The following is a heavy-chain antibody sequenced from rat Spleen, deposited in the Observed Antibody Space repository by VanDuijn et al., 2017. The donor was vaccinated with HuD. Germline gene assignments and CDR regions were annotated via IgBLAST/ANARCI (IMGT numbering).Heavy chain of an antibody. CDR1: GYSITSSYR. CDR3: ARSYGITPFDY. Sequence: EVQLQESGPGLVKPSQSLSLTCSVTGYSITSSYRWNWIRKFPGNKLEWMGYINKAGTTNYNPSLKSRISITRDTSKNQFFLQVNSVTTEDTATYYCARSYGITPFDYWDQGVMVTVSS. J-gene: IGHJ2*01. D-gene: IGHD1-4*01. V-gene: IGHV3-3*01. CDR2: INKAGTT.